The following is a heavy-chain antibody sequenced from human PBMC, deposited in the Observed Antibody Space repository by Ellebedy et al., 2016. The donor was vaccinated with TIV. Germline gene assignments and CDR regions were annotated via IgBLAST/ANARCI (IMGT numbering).Heavy chain of an antibody. D-gene: IGHD3-10*01. J-gene: IGHJ4*02. CDR3: ARRGRGVVGYDY. Sequence: GGSLRLXXAASGFTFSVYAMTWVRQAPGKGLEWISLIGGLDTGTYYADSVKGRFTISRDNSKDTVYLQMNSLRAEDTAVYYCARRGRGVVGYDYWGQGTLVTVS. CDR2: IGGLDTGT. CDR1: GFTFSVYA. V-gene: IGHV3-23*03.